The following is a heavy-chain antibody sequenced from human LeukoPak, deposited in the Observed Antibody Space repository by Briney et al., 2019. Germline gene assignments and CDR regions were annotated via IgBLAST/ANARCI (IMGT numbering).Heavy chain of an antibody. CDR3: AKGDYDYVWGSSRGMDV. Sequence: PSETLSLTCTVSGGSISSYYWSWIRQPPGKGLEWIGYIYYSGSTNYNPSLKSRVTISVDTSKNQFSLKLSSVTAADTAVYYCAKGDYDYVWGSSRGMDVWGQGTTVTVSS. J-gene: IGHJ6*02. CDR2: IYYSGST. D-gene: IGHD3-16*02. V-gene: IGHV4-59*08. CDR1: GGSISSYY.